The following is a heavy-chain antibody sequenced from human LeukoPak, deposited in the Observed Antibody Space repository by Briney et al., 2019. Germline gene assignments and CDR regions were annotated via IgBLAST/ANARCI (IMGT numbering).Heavy chain of an antibody. D-gene: IGHD2-21*01. V-gene: IGHV3-30*02. CDR1: GFTFSDGW. J-gene: IGHJ6*03. Sequence: GGSLRLSCAASGFTFSDGWMNWVRQAPGKGLEWVAFIRYDGSNKYYADSVKGRFTISRDNSKNTLYLQMNSLRAEDTAVYYCATDVKFRATYYYYYYMDVWGKGTTVTVSS. CDR3: ATDVKFRATYYYYYYMDV. CDR2: IRYDGSNK.